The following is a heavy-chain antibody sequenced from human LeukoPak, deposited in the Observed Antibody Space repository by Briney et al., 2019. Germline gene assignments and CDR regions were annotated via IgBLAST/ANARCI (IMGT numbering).Heavy chain of an antibody. CDR2: IYHSGDT. CDR1: GYSISSGYY. D-gene: IGHD3-3*01. Sequence: SETLSLTCTVSGYSISSGYYWGWIRQPPGKGLEWIGSIYHSGDTYYNPSLTDRVTISLDTSKNQFSLQLSSVTAADTAVYYCARDLGSGVLLGGHGFNFWGQGQWSPSLQ. CDR3: ARDLGSGVLLGGHGFNF. V-gene: IGHV4-38-2*02. J-gene: IGHJ3*01.